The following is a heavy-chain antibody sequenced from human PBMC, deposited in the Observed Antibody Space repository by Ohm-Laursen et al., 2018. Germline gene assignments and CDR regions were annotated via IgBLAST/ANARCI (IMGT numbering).Heavy chain of an antibody. Sequence: SQTLSLTCTVSGGSINNYYWSWIRQYPGKGLEWIGYIYYSGSTYYNPSLKSRATISVDTSKNQFSLKLSSVTAADTAVYYCARVREAYTNPYFDHWGQGTLVTVSS. CDR3: ARVREAYTNPYFDH. D-gene: IGHD2-2*02. CDR2: IYYSGST. J-gene: IGHJ4*02. V-gene: IGHV4-31*03. CDR1: GGSINNYY.